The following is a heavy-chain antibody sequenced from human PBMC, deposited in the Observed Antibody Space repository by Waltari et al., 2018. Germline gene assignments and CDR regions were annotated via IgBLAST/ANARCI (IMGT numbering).Heavy chain of an antibody. J-gene: IGHJ4*02. CDR2: IKEDGSQK. D-gene: IGHD1-1*01. CDR3: ARDVLERHSCFDY. Sequence: EVQLVESGGGLVQPGGSLRLSCAASGFNFGSLRVVGVRQAPGKGLEWVANIKEDGSQKYFGDSVKGRFTISRDNAKNSLYLQMDSLRAEDTGVYYCARDVLERHSCFDYWGQGTLVTVSS. CDR1: GFNFGSLR. V-gene: IGHV3-7*04.